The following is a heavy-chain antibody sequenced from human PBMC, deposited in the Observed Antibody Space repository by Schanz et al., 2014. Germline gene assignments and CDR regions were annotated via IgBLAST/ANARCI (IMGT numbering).Heavy chain of an antibody. J-gene: IGHJ3*02. CDR2: IYSGGSA. CDR1: GFPASSNY. Sequence: EVQLVESGGGLIQPGGSLSLPCAASGFPASSNYMSWVRQAPGKGLEWVAVIYSGGSAFYTDSVKGRFTISRDNSKNTLYLQMNSLIAEDTAVYYCAKCIGWYGRCAFDIWGQGTMVTVSS. V-gene: IGHV3-53*01. CDR3: AKCIGWYGRCAFDI. D-gene: IGHD6-19*01.